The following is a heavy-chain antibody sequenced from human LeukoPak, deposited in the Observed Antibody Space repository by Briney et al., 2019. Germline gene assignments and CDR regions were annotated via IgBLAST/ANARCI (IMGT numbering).Heavy chain of an antibody. CDR1: GGSVSSGSYY. J-gene: IGHJ4*02. V-gene: IGHV4-61*01. CDR2: IYYSGST. D-gene: IGHD5-18*01. Sequence: KPSGTLSLTCTVSGGSVSSGSYYWSWIRQPPGKGLEWIGYIYYSGSTNYNPSLKSRVTISIDTSKNQFSLNLTSVTAADTAVYYCARGMGYSYGLYYFDYWGQGTLVTVSS. CDR3: ARGMGYSYGLYYFDY.